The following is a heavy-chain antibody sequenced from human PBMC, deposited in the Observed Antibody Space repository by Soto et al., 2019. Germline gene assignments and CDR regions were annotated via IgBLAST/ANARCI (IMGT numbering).Heavy chain of an antibody. J-gene: IGHJ6*02. CDR1: GDSVSSSDFY. V-gene: IGHV4-61*08. CDR3: ASNQIVVVPATPSSFYYYYGMDV. D-gene: IGHD2-2*01. CDR2: VYSTGTT. Sequence: SETLSLTCAVSGDSVSSSDFYWTWIRQPPGKPLEWIGYVYSTGTTNYSPSLKSRVDMSVDTSENQFSLKVRSVTAADAAVYYCASNQIVVVPATPSSFYYYYGMDVWGQGTTVTVSS.